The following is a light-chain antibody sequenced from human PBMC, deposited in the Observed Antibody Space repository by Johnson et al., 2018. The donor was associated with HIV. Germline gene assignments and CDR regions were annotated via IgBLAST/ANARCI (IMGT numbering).Light chain of an antibody. CDR2: ENN. Sequence: QSVLTQPPSVSAAPGQKVTISCSGSSSNIGNNYVSWYQQLPGTAPKLLIYENNKRPSGIPDRFAGSKSGTSATLGITGLQTGDEADYFCATWDTCLSTGGVCGTGIKVTVL. V-gene: IGLV1-51*02. CDR1: SSNIGNNY. CDR3: ATWDTCLSTGGV. J-gene: IGLJ1*01.